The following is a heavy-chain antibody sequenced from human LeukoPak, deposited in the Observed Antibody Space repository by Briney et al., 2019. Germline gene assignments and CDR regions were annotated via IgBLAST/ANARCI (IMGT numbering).Heavy chain of an antibody. CDR3: ARDTPSRDLGFDY. D-gene: IGHD3-16*01. CDR1: GFTFSSYA. CDR2: ISYDGSNK. V-gene: IGHV3-30-3*01. J-gene: IGHJ4*02. Sequence: PGGSLRLSCAASGFTFSSYAMHWVRQAPGKGLEWVAVISYDGSNKYYADSVKGRFTISRDNAKNSLYLQMNSLRAEDTAVYYCARDTPSRDLGFDYWGQGTLVTVSS.